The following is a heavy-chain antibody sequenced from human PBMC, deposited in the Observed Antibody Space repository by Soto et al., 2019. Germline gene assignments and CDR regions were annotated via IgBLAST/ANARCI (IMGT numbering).Heavy chain of an antibody. V-gene: IGHV5-51*01. D-gene: IGHD2-8*01. CDR2: IYPGDSDT. Sequence: GASLKISCKGSGYSFTNYWIAWVRQMPGKGLEWMGIIYPGDSDTKYSPSFQGQVTISADKSISTSYLQWSSLKASDTAMYYCARLYAYGMDVWGQGTTVTVSS. CDR1: GYSFTNYW. CDR3: ARLYAYGMDV. J-gene: IGHJ6*02.